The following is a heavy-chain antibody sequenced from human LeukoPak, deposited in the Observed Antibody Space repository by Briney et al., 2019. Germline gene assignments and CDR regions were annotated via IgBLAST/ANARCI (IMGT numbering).Heavy chain of an antibody. CDR1: GFTFTSYA. CDR3: AKLSVTRYYYYGMDV. V-gene: IGHV3-23*01. CDR2: ISGGGGNT. J-gene: IGHJ6*02. Sequence: SGGSLRLSCAASGFTFTSYAMSWVRQAPGKGLEWVSGISGGGGNTYYADSVKGRFTISRDNSKNTLYLQMNSLRAEDTAVYYCAKLSVTRYYYYGMDVWGQGTTVTVSS. D-gene: IGHD4-17*01.